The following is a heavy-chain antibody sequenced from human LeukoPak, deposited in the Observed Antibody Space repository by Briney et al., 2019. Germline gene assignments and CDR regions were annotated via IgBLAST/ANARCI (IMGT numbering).Heavy chain of an antibody. CDR1: GFTFSSYW. V-gene: IGHV3-74*01. J-gene: IGHJ5*02. CDR3: ASSHARGRGEVSRSGFDP. D-gene: IGHD3-16*01. Sequence: PGGSLRLSCAASGFTFSSYWMHWVRQAPGKGLVWVSRINSDGSSTSYADSVKGRFTISRDNAKNTLYLQMNSLRAEDTAVYYCASSHARGRGEVSRSGFDPWGQGTLVTVSS. CDR2: INSDGSST.